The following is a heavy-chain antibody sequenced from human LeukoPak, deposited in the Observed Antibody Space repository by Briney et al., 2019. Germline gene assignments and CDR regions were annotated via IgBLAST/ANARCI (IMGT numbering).Heavy chain of an antibody. D-gene: IGHD4-17*01. Sequence: GGSLRLSCAASGFTFSSYSMNWVRQAPGKGLEWVSVIYSGGSTYYADSVKGRFTISRDNSKNTLYLQMNSLRAEDTAVYYCAKSYGDYYFDYWGQGTLVTVSS. CDR3: AKSYGDYYFDY. J-gene: IGHJ4*02. V-gene: IGHV3-66*02. CDR1: GFTFSSYS. CDR2: IYSGGST.